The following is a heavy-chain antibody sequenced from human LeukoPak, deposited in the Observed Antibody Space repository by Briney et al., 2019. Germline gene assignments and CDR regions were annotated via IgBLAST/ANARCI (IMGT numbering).Heavy chain of an antibody. D-gene: IGHD5-18*01. V-gene: IGHV1-69*01. CDR1: GGTFSSYA. CDR2: IIPIFGTA. J-gene: IGHJ4*02. Sequence: ASVKVSCKASGGTFSSYAISWVRQAPGQGLEWMGGIIPIFGTANYAQKFQGRVTITADESTSTAYMELSSLRSEDTAVYYCARAEPRAQLWLRDGDCWGQGTLVTVSS. CDR3: ARAEPRAQLWLRDGDC.